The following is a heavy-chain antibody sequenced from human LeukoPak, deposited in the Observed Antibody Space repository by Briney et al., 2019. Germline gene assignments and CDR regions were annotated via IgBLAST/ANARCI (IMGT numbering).Heavy chain of an antibody. CDR2: ITGDGITT. CDR3: AKDTNRWFGELYGMDV. CDR1: GLTFQNTW. Sequence: PGESLRLSCAASGLTFQNTWMHWIRQAPGKGLVWVSRITGDGITTTYADSVKGRFTISRDNAKNILYLQMNSLRAEDAAVYYCAKDTNRWFGELYGMDVWGQGTTVTVSS. V-gene: IGHV3-74*01. J-gene: IGHJ6*02. D-gene: IGHD3-10*01.